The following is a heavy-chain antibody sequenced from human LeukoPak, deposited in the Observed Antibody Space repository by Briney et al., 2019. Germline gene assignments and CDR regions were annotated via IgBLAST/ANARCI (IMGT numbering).Heavy chain of an antibody. Sequence: GGSLRLSCEGSGFTFRDYQMSWIRQAPGKGLEWISYIHSNPKTIYYADSAKGRFTISRDNAKNSLYLQMNSLRVDDTAVYYCARSGYGDFDYWGQGARVTVSS. D-gene: IGHD5-12*01. CDR2: IHSNPKTI. V-gene: IGHV3-11*01. CDR3: ARSGYGDFDY. J-gene: IGHJ4*02. CDR1: GFTFRDYQ.